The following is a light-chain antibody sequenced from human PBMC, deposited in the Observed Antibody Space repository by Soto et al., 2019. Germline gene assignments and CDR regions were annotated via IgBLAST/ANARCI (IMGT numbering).Light chain of an antibody. CDR1: QSVGNN. CDR3: QQYGDWPLT. Sequence: EIVLTQSPATLSVSPGDRATLSCRASQSVGNNFAWYQQKPGQAPRLLIFATSTRATGVPARFSGSGSGTEFTLTISSLQSEYFAVYYCQQYGDWPLTFGGGAKVAIE. CDR2: ATS. J-gene: IGKJ4*01. V-gene: IGKV3-15*01.